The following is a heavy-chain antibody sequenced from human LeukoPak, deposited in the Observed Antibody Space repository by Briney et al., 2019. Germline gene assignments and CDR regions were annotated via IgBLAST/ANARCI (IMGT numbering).Heavy chain of an antibody. V-gene: IGHV3-30-3*01. CDR2: ISYDGSNK. J-gene: IGHJ4*02. D-gene: IGHD3-10*01. Sequence: GGSLRLSCAASGFTFSSYAMHWVRQAPGKGLEWVAVISYDGSNKYYADSVKGRFTISRDNSKNTPYLQMNSLRAEDTAVYYCARDLGYGSGRIPLSDWGQGTLVTVSS. CDR1: GFTFSSYA. CDR3: ARDLGYGSGRIPLSD.